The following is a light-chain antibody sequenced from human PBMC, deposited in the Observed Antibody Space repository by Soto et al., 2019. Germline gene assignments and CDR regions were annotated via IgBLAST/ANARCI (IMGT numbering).Light chain of an antibody. V-gene: IGKV1-5*01. CDR3: QQYQSYFLT. J-gene: IGKJ3*01. Sequence: DSQMTQSPSTLSASVGDRVTITCRASQRISRSLAWYQQKSGKAPKLLIYDASSLESGVPSRFSGSGFGTEFTLTISGLQPDDFATYYCQQYQSYFLTFGPGTTVDMK. CDR2: DAS. CDR1: QRISRS.